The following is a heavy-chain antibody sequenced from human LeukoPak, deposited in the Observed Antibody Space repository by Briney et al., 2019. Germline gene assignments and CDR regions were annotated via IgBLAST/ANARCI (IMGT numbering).Heavy chain of an antibody. CDR1: GYRFTSYW. J-gene: IGHJ3*02. V-gene: IGHV5-51*01. D-gene: IGHD6-19*01. Sequence: GESLKISCKGSGYRFTSYWIGWVRQMPGKGLECMGLIYPGDSDIRYSPSFQGQVTISADKSVSPSFLQWSSLKASDTAMYYCATGYSGGRGAFDIWGQGTMVTVSS. CDR2: IYPGDSDI. CDR3: ATGYSGGRGAFDI.